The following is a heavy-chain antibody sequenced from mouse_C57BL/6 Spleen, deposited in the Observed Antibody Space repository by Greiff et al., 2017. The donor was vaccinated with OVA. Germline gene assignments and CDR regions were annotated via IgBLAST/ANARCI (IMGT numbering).Heavy chain of an antibody. V-gene: IGHV1-80*01. CDR2: IYPGDGDP. D-gene: IGHD3-2*02. J-gene: IGHJ2*01. CDR3: ARMGQLRLPDY. CDR1: GSAFSSSW. Sequence: QVQLKQSGAALVKPGASVKISCKASGSAFSSSWMNWVQQRPGTGLEWIGQIYPGDGDPNYNGKFQGKATLTADKSSSTAYMQLSSRTSEDSAVYFCARMGQLRLPDYWGQGTTLTVSS.